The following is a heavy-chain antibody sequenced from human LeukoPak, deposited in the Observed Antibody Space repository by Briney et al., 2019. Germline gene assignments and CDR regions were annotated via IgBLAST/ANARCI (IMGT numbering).Heavy chain of an antibody. J-gene: IGHJ3*02. Sequence: PGGSLRLSCAASGFTFSSYAMSWVLQAPGKGLEWVSGFSASDGSTQYADSVKGRFTISRDNSKNTLFLQMISLRAEDTAVYYCAKSKTAAAGTGAFDIWGQGTMVTVSS. D-gene: IGHD6-13*01. CDR3: AKSKTAAAGTGAFDI. V-gene: IGHV3-23*01. CDR2: FSASDGST. CDR1: GFTFSSYA.